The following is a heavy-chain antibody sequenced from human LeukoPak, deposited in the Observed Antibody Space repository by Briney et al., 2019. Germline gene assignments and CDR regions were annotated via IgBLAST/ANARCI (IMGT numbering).Heavy chain of an antibody. CDR2: IYTSGST. D-gene: IGHD3-10*01. CDR3: ARDRVVRGVTYFDY. Sequence: TSETLSLTCTVSGGSISSYYWGWIRQPAGKGLEWIGRIYTSGSTNYNPSLKSRVTMSVDTSKNQFSLKLSSVTAADTAVYYCARDRVVRGVTYFDYWGQGTLVTVSS. J-gene: IGHJ4*02. CDR1: GGSISSYY. V-gene: IGHV4-4*07.